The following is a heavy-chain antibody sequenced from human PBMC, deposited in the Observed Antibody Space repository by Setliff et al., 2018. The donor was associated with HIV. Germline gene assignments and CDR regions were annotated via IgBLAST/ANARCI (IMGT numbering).Heavy chain of an antibody. CDR1: GGSISRSSYY. CDR3: VNPSGAMGDFDS. D-gene: IGHD3-16*01. V-gene: IGHV4-39*01. CDR2: IYYSGTT. Sequence: SETLSLTCTVSGGSISRSSYYWGWIRQPPGKGLEWIASIYYSGTTFYNPSLKSRVTISIDTSKNQFSLQLTSVTAADTAVYYCVNPSGAMGDFDSWGHGTLVTVSS. J-gene: IGHJ4*01.